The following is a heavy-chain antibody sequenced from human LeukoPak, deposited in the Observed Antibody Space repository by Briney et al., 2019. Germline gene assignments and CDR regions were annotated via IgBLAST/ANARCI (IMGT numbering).Heavy chain of an antibody. CDR1: GGSVNMSGYY. Sequence: PSETLSLTCTVSGGSVNMSGYYWGWVRQPPGTGLEWVGSIYHTGSLYYNAPLKSQVTISVDTSKNQFSLRVNSVTAADTAVYYCATKSWSSGYYEGLDHWGQGTLVTVSS. CDR2: IYHTGSL. D-gene: IGHD6-19*01. V-gene: IGHV4-39*01. J-gene: IGHJ4*02. CDR3: ATKSWSSGYYEGLDH.